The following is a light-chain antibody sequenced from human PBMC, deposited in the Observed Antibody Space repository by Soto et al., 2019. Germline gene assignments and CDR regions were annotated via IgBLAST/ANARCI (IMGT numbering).Light chain of an antibody. Sequence: DIQMTQSPSTLSASVGDRVTITCRASQSISSWLAWYQQKPGKAPKLLIYKASSLESGVPSRFGGSGSGTEFTLSISSLQPDDFATEYCQQYNSYPYTFGQGTKLEIK. V-gene: IGKV1-5*03. CDR3: QQYNSYPYT. CDR2: KAS. J-gene: IGKJ2*01. CDR1: QSISSW.